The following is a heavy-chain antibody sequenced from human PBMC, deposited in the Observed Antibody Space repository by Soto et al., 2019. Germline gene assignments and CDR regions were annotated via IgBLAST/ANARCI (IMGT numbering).Heavy chain of an antibody. J-gene: IGHJ6*02. CDR2: INPNSGGT. V-gene: IGHV1-2*04. CDR1: GYTFTGYY. D-gene: IGHD6-13*01. Sequence: SVKVSCKASGYTFTGYYMHWVRQAPGQGLEWMGWINPNSGGTNYAQKFQGWVTMTRDTSISTAYMELSRLRSDDTAVYYCARVSSGRTAGTYGMDVWGQGTTVTVSS. CDR3: ARVSSGRTAGTYGMDV.